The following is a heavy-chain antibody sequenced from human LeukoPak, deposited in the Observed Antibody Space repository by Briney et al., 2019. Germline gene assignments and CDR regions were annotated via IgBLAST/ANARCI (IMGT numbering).Heavy chain of an antibody. CDR1: GFTVSTNS. D-gene: IGHD3-10*01. Sequence: GGSLRLSCTVSGFTVSTNSMSWVRQAPGKGLEWVSFIYSDSTHYSDSVKGRFTISRDNSKNTLYLQMNSLRAEDTAVYYCARDPRALYGSGTFWFDPWGQGTLVTVSS. J-gene: IGHJ5*02. CDR2: IYSDST. V-gene: IGHV3-53*01. CDR3: ARDPRALYGSGTFWFDP.